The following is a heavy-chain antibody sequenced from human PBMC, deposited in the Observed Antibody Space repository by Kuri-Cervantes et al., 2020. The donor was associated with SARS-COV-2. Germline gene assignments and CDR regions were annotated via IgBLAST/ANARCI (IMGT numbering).Heavy chain of an antibody. CDR3: ARDRAYSSSEYNWFDP. CDR2: ISSSGSTI. J-gene: IGHJ5*02. Sequence: LSLTCAASGFTFSSYEMNWVRQAPGKGLEWVSYISSSGSTIYYADSVKGRFTISRDNAKNSLYLQMNSLRAEDTAVYYCARDRAYSSSEYNWFDPWCQGTLVTVSS. CDR1: GFTFSSYE. D-gene: IGHD6-6*01. V-gene: IGHV3-48*03.